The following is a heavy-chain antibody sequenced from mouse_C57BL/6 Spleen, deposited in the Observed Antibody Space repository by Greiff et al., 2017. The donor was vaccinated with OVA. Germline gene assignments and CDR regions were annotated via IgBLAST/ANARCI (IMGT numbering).Heavy chain of an antibody. CDR3: ARPLGAMDY. J-gene: IGHJ4*01. CDR2: ISSGSSTI. V-gene: IGHV5-17*01. D-gene: IGHD4-1*01. CDR1: GFTFSDYG. Sequence: EVKLVESGGGLVKPGGSLKLSCAASGFTFSDYGMHWVRQAPEKGLEWVAYISSGSSTIYYADTVKGRFTIPRDNAKNTLFLQMTSLGSEDTAMYYCARPLGAMDYWGQGTSVTVSS.